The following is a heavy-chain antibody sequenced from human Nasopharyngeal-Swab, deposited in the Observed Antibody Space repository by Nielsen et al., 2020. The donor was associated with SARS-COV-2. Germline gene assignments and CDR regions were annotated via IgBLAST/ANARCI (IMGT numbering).Heavy chain of an antibody. CDR2: IYHSGST. V-gene: IGHV4-4*02. Sequence: WIRQPPGKGLEWIGEIYHSGSTNYNPSLKSRVTISVDKSKKQLSLKLSSVSAADTAVYYCARGRHDILTGWWSYGFDIWGQGTMVTVSS. D-gene: IGHD3-9*01. CDR3: ARGRHDILTGWWSYGFDI. J-gene: IGHJ3*02.